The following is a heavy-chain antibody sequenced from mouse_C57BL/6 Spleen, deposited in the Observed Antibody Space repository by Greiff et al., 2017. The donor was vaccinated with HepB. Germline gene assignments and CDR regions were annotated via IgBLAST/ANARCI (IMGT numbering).Heavy chain of an antibody. Sequence: EVQLQQSGPELVKPGASVKISCKASGYTFTDYYMNWVKQSHGKSLEWIGDINPNNGGTSYHQKFKGKATLTVDKSSSTAYMELRSLTSEDSAVYYCATLDGSSPWFAYWGQGTLVTVSA. D-gene: IGHD1-1*01. CDR2: INPNNGGT. CDR3: ATLDGSSPWFAY. J-gene: IGHJ3*01. V-gene: IGHV1-26*01. CDR1: GYTFTDYY.